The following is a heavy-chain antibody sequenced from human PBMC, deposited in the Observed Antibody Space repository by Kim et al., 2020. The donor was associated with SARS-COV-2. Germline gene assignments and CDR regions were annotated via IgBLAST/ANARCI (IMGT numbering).Heavy chain of an antibody. Sequence: GGSLRLSCAASGFTFSSYGMHWVRQAPGKGLEWVAVIWDDGSNKYYADSVKGRFTISRDNSKNTLYLQMNSLRAEDTAVYYCARDLAFGDYHDYWGQGTLVTVSS. J-gene: IGHJ4*02. CDR1: GFTFSSYG. CDR2: IWDDGSNK. D-gene: IGHD3-10*01. V-gene: IGHV3-33*01. CDR3: ARDLAFGDYHDY.